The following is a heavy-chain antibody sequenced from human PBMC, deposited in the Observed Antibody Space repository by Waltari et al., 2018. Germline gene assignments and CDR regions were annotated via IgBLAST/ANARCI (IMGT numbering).Heavy chain of an antibody. D-gene: IGHD2-2*03. CDR1: VGSISSYY. V-gene: IGHV4-4*07. CDR3: ARDGYCSTTSCPERGDPFDI. J-gene: IGHJ3*02. CDR2: IHSSGSI. Sequence: QVQLQESGPGLVKPSETLSLTCTVSVGSISSYYWSWIRQPAGKGLEWIGRIHSSGSINYNPSFKSRITMSVETSKNQFSLKLSSVTAADTAVYSCARDGYCSTTSCPERGDPFDIWGQGTMVTVSS.